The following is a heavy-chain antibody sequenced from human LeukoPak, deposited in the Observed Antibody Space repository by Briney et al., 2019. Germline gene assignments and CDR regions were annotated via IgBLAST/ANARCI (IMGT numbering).Heavy chain of an antibody. CDR2: ISWNSGSI. CDR3: AKTIFGVVMAGYFDY. Sequence: PGGSQRLSCAASGFTFDDYAMHWVRQAPGKGLEWVSGISWNSGSIGYADSVKGRFTISRDNAKNSLYLQMNSLRAEDTALYYCAKTIFGVVMAGYFDYWGQGTLVTVSS. V-gene: IGHV3-9*01. CDR1: GFTFDDYA. D-gene: IGHD3-3*01. J-gene: IGHJ4*02.